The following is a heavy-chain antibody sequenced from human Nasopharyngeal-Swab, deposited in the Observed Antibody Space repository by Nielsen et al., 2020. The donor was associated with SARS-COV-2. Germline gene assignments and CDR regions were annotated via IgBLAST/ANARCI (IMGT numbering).Heavy chain of an antibody. CDR2: ISGSGGST. CDR3: ARKKTTAAAEDY. V-gene: IGHV3-23*01. CDR1: GFTFSSYA. D-gene: IGHD6-13*01. Sequence: GESLKISCAASGFTFSSYAMSWVRQAPGKGLEWVSAISGSGGSTYYADSVKGRFTIPRDNSKNTLYLQMSSLRAGDTALYYCARKKTTAAAEDYWGQGTLVTVSS. J-gene: IGHJ4*02.